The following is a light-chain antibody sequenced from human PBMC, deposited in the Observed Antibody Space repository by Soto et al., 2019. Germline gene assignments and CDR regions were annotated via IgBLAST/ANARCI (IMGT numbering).Light chain of an antibody. CDR3: NSYTSSGTYV. V-gene: IGLV2-14*03. CDR2: DVS. CDR1: SSDAGGYNY. Sequence: QSVLTQPASVSGSPGQSITISCTGSSSDAGGYNYVSWYQHLPGKAPELMIYDVSNRPSGVSNRFSGSKSGNTASLTISGLQAEDEADYYCNSYTSSGTYVFGTGTKVTVL. J-gene: IGLJ1*01.